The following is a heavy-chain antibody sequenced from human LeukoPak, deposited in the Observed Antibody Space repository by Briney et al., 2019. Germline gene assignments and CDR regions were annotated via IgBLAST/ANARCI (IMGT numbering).Heavy chain of an antibody. V-gene: IGHV1-69*13. J-gene: IGHJ5*02. CDR2: IIPIFGTA. Sequence: ASVKVSCKASGGTFSSYAISWVRQAPGQGLEWMGGIIPIFGTANYAQKFQGRVTITADESTSTAYMELSSLRSEDTAVYYCARTKAITFDPWGQGTLVTVSS. D-gene: IGHD2-8*01. CDR3: ARTKAITFDP. CDR1: GGTFSSYA.